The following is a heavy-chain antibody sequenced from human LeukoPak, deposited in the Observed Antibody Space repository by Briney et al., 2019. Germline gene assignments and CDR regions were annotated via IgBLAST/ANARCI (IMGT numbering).Heavy chain of an antibody. D-gene: IGHD3-3*01. Sequence: GGSLKISCKGSGYSFTSYRIGWLRQMPGKGLEWMGIIYPGDSDTRYSPSFQGQVTISADKSISTAYLQWSSLKASDTAMYYCASYENYYFDYWGQGTLVTVSS. CDR3: ASYENYYFDY. CDR1: GYSFTSYR. CDR2: IYPGDSDT. J-gene: IGHJ4*02. V-gene: IGHV5-51*01.